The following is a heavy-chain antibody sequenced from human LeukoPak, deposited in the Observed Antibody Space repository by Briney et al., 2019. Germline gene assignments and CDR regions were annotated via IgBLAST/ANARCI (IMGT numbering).Heavy chain of an antibody. Sequence: PGGSLRLSCAASGFDFSTQWMTWVRQAPGKGLEWVANINQDGSEKYYVDSVKGRFTISRDNAKNSLYLQMNSLRAEDTAVYYCAREKDVMTRVTAPGYWGQGTLVTVSS. CDR3: AREKDVMTRVTAPGY. CDR2: INQDGSEK. V-gene: IGHV3-7*01. J-gene: IGHJ4*02. CDR1: GFDFSTQW. D-gene: IGHD4-17*01.